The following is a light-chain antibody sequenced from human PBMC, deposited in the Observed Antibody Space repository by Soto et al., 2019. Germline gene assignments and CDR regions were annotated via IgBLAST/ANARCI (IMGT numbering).Light chain of an antibody. Sequence: VQMTQSPSSLSASVGDRVTITCRASQDVYTFLAWYRQRPGRAPELLFYDASTLQAGVPSRFSGDGFGTHFILTISSLQPEDVATYYCQHYNKAPWTFGQGTKV. V-gene: IGKV1-27*01. CDR2: DAS. J-gene: IGKJ1*01. CDR1: QDVYTF. CDR3: QHYNKAPWT.